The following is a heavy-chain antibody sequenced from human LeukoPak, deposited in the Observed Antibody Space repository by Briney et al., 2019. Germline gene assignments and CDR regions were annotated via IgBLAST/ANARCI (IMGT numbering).Heavy chain of an antibody. D-gene: IGHD6-13*01. V-gene: IGHV3-7*01. CDR2: IKRDGSEK. CDR3: ARPPHIAAAGQD. J-gene: IGHJ4*02. CDR1: GFTFSSYW. Sequence: GGSLRLSCAASGFTFSSYWMTWVRQAPGKGLEWVANIKRDGSEKYYMDSVKGRFTISRDNAKNALYLQMNSLRVDDTAVYYCARPPHIAAAGQDWGQGTLVTVSS.